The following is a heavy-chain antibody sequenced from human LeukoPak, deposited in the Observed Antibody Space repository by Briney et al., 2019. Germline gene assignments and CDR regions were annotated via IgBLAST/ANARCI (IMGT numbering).Heavy chain of an antibody. J-gene: IGHJ3*02. Sequence: GGSLRLSCAASGFTFSSYAMSWVRQAPGKGLEWVSAISGSGGSTYYADSVKGRFTISRDNSKSTLYLQMNSLRAEDTAVYYCAKRPDCSSTSCPNIWGQGTMVTVSS. D-gene: IGHD2-2*01. CDR2: ISGSGGST. CDR1: GFTFSSYA. CDR3: AKRPDCSSTSCPNI. V-gene: IGHV3-23*01.